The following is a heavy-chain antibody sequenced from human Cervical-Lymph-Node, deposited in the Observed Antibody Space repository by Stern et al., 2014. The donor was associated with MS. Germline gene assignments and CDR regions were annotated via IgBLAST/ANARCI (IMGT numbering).Heavy chain of an antibody. CDR2: INPSGGST. J-gene: IGHJ6*02. V-gene: IGHV1-46*03. D-gene: IGHD5-24*01. CDR3: ARGEMATMNTLIYYYYGMDV. CDR1: GYTFTSYY. Sequence: QVQLGQSGAEVKKPGASVKVSCKASGYTFTSYYMHWVRQAPGQGLEWMGIINPSGGSTSYAQKFQGRVTMTRDTSTSTVYMELSSLRSEDTVVYYCARGEMATMNTLIYYYYGMDVWGQGTTVTVSS.